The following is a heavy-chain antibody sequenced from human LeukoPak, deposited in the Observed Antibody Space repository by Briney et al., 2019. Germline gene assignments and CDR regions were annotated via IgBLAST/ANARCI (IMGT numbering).Heavy chain of an antibody. CDR3: AKVAGSSYYYYYMDV. Sequence: GGSLRLSCAASGFTFSSSAMTWVRQAPGKGLEWVAFVRYDGSNKYYADSVKGRFTISRDNSKNTLYLQMNSLRTEDTAVYYCAKVAGSSYYYYYMDVWGKGTTVTVSS. D-gene: IGHD6-19*01. CDR2: VRYDGSNK. J-gene: IGHJ6*03. V-gene: IGHV3-30*02. CDR1: GFTFSSSA.